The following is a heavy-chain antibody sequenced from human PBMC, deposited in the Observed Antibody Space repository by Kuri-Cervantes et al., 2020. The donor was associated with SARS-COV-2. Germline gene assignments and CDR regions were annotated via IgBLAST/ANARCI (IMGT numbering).Heavy chain of an antibody. V-gene: IGHV3-20*04. CDR3: AREKGSSSWPIDY. J-gene: IGHJ4*02. CDR2: IDWNGGST. Sequence: LSLTCAASGFTFDDYGMSWVRQAPGKGLEWVSGIDWNGGSTGYADSVKGRFTISRDNAKNSLYLQMNSLRAEDTALYYCAREKGSSSWPIDYWGQGTLVTVSS. CDR1: GFTFDDYG. D-gene: IGHD6-13*01.